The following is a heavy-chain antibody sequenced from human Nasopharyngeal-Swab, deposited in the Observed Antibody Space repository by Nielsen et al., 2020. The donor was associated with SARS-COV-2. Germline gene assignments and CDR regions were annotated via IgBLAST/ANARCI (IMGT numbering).Heavy chain of an antibody. Sequence: GESLKISCAASGFTFSNAWMNWVRQAPGKGLEWVGRIKSKTDGGTTDYAAPVKGRFTVSSDDSKNTLYLQMNSLKTEDTAVYYCTTDFPSQYFYYYMDVWGKGTTVTVSS. CDR1: GFTFSNAW. J-gene: IGHJ6*03. V-gene: IGHV3-15*07. CDR2: IKSKTDGGTT. CDR3: TTDFPSQYFYYYMDV.